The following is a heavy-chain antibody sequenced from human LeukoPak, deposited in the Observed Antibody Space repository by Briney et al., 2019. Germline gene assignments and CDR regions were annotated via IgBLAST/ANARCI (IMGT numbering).Heavy chain of an antibody. CDR1: GGSMSNYY. CDR3: ARLSGYSSGHYYSDY. J-gene: IGHJ4*02. Sequence: SETLSLTCTVAGGSMSNYYWSWIRQPPGKGLEWIGNVYYSGSTNYSPSLKSRVTISVDTSKKQFSLKLSSVTAADTAVYYCARLSGYSSGHYYSDYWGQGTLVTVSS. V-gene: IGHV4-59*01. D-gene: IGHD3-22*01. CDR2: VYYSGST.